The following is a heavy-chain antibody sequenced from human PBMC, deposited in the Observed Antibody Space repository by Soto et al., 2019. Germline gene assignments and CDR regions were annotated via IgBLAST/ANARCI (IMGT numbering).Heavy chain of an antibody. V-gene: IGHV1-3*01. Sequence: QVQLVQSGPEMMQPGASVKVSCKASGYASLSYAMHWVRQVHGQVYEWLGWINAGVDGTMYSERFQGRVRITRDTSANTVYMELNVLTSEDTAVYYCAREVPGVTSFDYWGQGTLVIVSS. D-gene: IGHD3-10*01. J-gene: IGHJ4*02. CDR1: GYASLSYA. CDR2: INAGVDGT. CDR3: AREVPGVTSFDY.